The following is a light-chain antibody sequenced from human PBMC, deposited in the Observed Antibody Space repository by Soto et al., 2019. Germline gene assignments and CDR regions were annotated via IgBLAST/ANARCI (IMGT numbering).Light chain of an antibody. V-gene: IGLV2-14*03. CDR2: DVS. Sequence: QSVLTQPASVSGSPGQSITVSCTGTSSDIGGYNYVSWYQHHPGKAPKVMIYDVSNRPSGVSNRFSASKSGNTASLTISGLQAEDEADYYCSSYTSRSTVVFGGGTKVTVL. J-gene: IGLJ2*01. CDR3: SSYTSRSTVV. CDR1: SSDIGGYNY.